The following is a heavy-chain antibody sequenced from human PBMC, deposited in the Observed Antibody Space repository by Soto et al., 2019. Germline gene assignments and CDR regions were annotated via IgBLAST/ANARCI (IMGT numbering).Heavy chain of an antibody. J-gene: IGHJ4*02. Sequence: QVQLVQSGAELRKPGASVKVSCKASGYSFSSYGINWVRQAPGQGLEWMGWINTYNGNRNYAQKSEXXXTXXTATSTNTVYMELRSLKSDDTAIYYCARDRLRGYDSSGFYSWGQGTLVTVSS. CDR1: GYSFSSYG. CDR3: ARDRLRGYDSSGFYS. V-gene: IGHV1-18*01. CDR2: INTYNGNR. D-gene: IGHD3-22*01.